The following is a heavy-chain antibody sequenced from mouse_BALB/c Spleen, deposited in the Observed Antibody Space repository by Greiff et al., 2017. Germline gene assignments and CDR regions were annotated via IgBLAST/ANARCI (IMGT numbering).Heavy chain of an antibody. J-gene: IGHJ2*01. CDR3: ARSVTARAPHFDD. Sequence: QVQLQQSGAELVRPGVSVKISCKGSGYTFTDYAMHWVKQSHAKSLEWIGVISTYYGDASYNQKFKGKATMTVDKSSSTAYMELARLTSEDSAIYYCARSVTARAPHFDDWGQGTTLTVSS. V-gene: IGHV1S137*01. D-gene: IGHD3-2*01. CDR1: GYTFTDYA. CDR2: ISTYYGDA.